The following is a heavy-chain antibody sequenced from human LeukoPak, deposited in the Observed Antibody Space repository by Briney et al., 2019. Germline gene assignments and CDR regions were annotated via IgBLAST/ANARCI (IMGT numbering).Heavy chain of an antibody. CDR3: ARGAGPLFDP. V-gene: IGHV3-11*01. CDR2: ITNSGDTK. J-gene: IGHJ5*02. CDR1: GFTFSDYY. Sequence: PGGSLRLSCAASGFTFSDYYMSWIRRAPGRGLEWIAYITNSGDTKHYADSVKGRFIISRDNAKNSLYLQTDSLRADGTAVYYCARGAGPLFDPWGQGTLVTVSS.